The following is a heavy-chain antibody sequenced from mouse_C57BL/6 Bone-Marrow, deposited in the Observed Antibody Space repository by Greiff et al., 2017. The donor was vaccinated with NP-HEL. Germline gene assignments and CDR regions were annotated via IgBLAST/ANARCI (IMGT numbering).Heavy chain of an antibody. Sequence: EVQVVESGGGLVKPGGSLKLSCAASGFTFSDYGMHWVRQAPEKGLEWVAYISRGSSTIYYAHTVKGRFTISRDNATNTLFLQMTSLRSEDTAMYYCARPRYYGSSYDFDYWGQGTTLTVSS. J-gene: IGHJ2*01. V-gene: IGHV5-17*01. CDR3: ARPRYYGSSYDFDY. CDR2: ISRGSSTI. D-gene: IGHD1-1*01. CDR1: GFTFSDYG.